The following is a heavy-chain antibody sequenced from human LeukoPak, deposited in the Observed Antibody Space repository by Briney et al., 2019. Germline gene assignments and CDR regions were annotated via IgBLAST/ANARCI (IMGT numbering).Heavy chain of an antibody. J-gene: IGHJ4*02. Sequence: GGSLRLSCAASGFTFSSYAMSWVRQAPGKGLEWVSGISGTGDSTYYADSVRGRFTISRDSSKNTLYLQMNSLRPEDTAVHYCAKVWRGNYYDYWGQGTLVTVSS. V-gene: IGHV3-23*01. CDR2: ISGTGDST. CDR1: GFTFSSYA. D-gene: IGHD1-1*01. CDR3: AKVWRGNYYDY.